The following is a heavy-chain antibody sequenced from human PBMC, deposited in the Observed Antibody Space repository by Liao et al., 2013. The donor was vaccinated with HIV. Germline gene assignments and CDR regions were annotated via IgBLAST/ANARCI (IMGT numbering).Heavy chain of an antibody. CDR1: GGSISGYS. CDR3: ARDESSYYSYYMDV. D-gene: IGHD6-13*01. CDR2: MYSSGST. V-gene: IGHV4-4*07. J-gene: IGHJ6*03. Sequence: QVQLQESGPGLVRPSETLTLTCTVSGGSISGYSWSWIRQPAGKGLAWIGRMYSSGSTNYNPSLKSRVTMSVDTSKNQFSLKLRSVTAADTAVYYCARDESSYYSYYMDVWGKGTTVTVSS.